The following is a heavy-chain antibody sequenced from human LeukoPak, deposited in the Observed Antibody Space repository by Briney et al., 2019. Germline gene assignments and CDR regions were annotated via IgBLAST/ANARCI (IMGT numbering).Heavy chain of an antibody. Sequence: GGSLRLSCAASGLTFSDYSFNWVRQAPGKGLEWVSSINPYASSIYYADSVKGRFTISRDNAKNSLYLQMDSLRAEDTAFYYCARLRRNSDRSGYYYYYDYWGQGTLVTVPS. V-gene: IGHV3-21*06. CDR3: ARLRRNSDRSGYYYYYDY. CDR1: GLTFSDYS. CDR2: INPYASSI. J-gene: IGHJ4*02. D-gene: IGHD3-22*01.